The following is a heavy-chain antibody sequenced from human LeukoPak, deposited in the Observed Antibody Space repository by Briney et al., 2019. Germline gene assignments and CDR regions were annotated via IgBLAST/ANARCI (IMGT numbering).Heavy chain of an antibody. V-gene: IGHV3-48*01. D-gene: IGHD2-15*01. CDR1: GFIFSSHS. Sequence: GGSLRLSCAASGFIFSSHSMSWVRQAPGKGLEWVSYISRSGSTIYYADPVKGRFTISRDDAKNSLYLQMNSLRAEDTAVYYCARRDPRELLLEYYFDYWGQGTLVTVSS. CDR3: ARRDPRELLLEYYFDY. J-gene: IGHJ4*02. CDR2: ISRSGSTI.